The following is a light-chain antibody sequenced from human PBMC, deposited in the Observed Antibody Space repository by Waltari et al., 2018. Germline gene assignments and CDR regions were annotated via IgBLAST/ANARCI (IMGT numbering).Light chain of an antibody. CDR3: QQYFDNPRT. Sequence: EIVLTWSPVSLAVALGERATITSQSSLTNVSNSNNKNYLAWYQQKPGQPPRLLIYWASSRDSGVPDRFSGSGSGTDFTLTISSLQDEDVAVYYCQQYFDNPRTFGQGTRLEIK. CDR2: WAS. J-gene: IGKJ2*01. CDR1: LTNVSNSNNKNY. V-gene: IGKV4-1*01.